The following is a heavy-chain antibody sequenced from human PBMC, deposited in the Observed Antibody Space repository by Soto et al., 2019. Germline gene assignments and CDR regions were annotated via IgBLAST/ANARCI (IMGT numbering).Heavy chain of an antibody. CDR2: INDYNGNT. CDR1: GYTFTSYA. V-gene: IGHV1-18*01. J-gene: IGHJ4*02. CDR3: ARDLPPVDY. Sequence: QVQLVQSGAEVKKPGASVKVSCKASGYTFTSYAISWVRQAPGQGLEWMGWINDYNGNTNYAQKLQGRVTMPTDTSTSTAYMALRSLRSDDTSVYYCARDLPPVDYWGQGTLVTVSS.